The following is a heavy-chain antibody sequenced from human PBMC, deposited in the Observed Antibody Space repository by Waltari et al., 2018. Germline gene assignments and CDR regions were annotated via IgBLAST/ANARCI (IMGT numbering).Heavy chain of an antibody. J-gene: IGHJ4*02. V-gene: IGHV3-30-3*01. D-gene: IGHD1-26*01. Sequence: QVQLVESGGGVVQPGRSLRLSCAASGFTFSSYAMHWVRQAPGKGLDLVAVRSYDGSNKYYADSVKGRFTISRDNSKNTLYLQMNSLRAEDTAVYYCAVVPIVGATHDYWGQGTLVTVSS. CDR1: GFTFSSYA. CDR2: RSYDGSNK. CDR3: AVVPIVGATHDY.